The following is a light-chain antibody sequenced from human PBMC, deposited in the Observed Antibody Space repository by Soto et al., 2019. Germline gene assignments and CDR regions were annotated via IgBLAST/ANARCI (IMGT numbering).Light chain of an antibody. CDR1: QGISSY. Sequence: DIQLTQSPSFLSASVGDRITITCRASQGISSYLAWYQQKPGKAPNLLIYAASTLQSGVPLRFSGSGSGTEFTLTISRLQPEDFATYYCQQLDTYPWTFGQGTKVEIK. J-gene: IGKJ1*01. CDR2: AAS. V-gene: IGKV1-9*01. CDR3: QQLDTYPWT.